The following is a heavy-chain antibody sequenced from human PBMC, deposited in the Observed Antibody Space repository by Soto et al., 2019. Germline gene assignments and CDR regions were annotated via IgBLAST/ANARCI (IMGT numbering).Heavy chain of an antibody. D-gene: IGHD3-10*01. V-gene: IGHV1-2*02. CDR1: GHTFTGYY. CDR2: INFNTGGT. Sequence: QVQLIQSGAEVRKPGASVKVSCEAAGHTFTGYYLHWVRQTPGQGLEWLGWINFNTGGTNSAQKFQGRAIMTRDTSISTAYMELNSLTSDDTAMYYCTAAGSGTLFHGMEVWGQGTTVIVSS. J-gene: IGHJ6*02. CDR3: TAAGSGTLFHGMEV.